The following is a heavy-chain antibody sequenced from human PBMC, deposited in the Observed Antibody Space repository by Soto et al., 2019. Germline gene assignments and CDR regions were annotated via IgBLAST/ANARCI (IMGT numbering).Heavy chain of an antibody. CDR2: IYYIGST. D-gene: IGHD2-15*01. J-gene: IGHJ6*02. Sequence: QVQLQESGPGLVKPSETLSLTCTVSGGSISSYYWSWIRQPPGKGLEWIGYIYYIGSTNYNPSLKSRVTISVDTSKNQFSLKLSSVTSADTAVYYCASETVVVVAATPTCCYGMYVWGQGTTVTVSS. V-gene: IGHV4-59*01. CDR1: GGSISSYY. CDR3: ASETVVVVAATPTCCYGMYV.